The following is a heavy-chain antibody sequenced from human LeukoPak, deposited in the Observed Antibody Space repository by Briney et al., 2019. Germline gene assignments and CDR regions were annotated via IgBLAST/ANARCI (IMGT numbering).Heavy chain of an antibody. Sequence: PSETLSLTCTVSGGSISSSSYYWGWIRQPPGKGLEWIGSIYYSGSTYYNPSLKSRVTISVDTSKNQFSLKLSSVTAADTAVYYCARQGDGYNGGRFDYWGQGTLVTVSS. CDR1: GGSISSSSYY. CDR2: IYYSGST. CDR3: ARQGDGYNGGRFDY. J-gene: IGHJ4*02. V-gene: IGHV4-39*07. D-gene: IGHD5-24*01.